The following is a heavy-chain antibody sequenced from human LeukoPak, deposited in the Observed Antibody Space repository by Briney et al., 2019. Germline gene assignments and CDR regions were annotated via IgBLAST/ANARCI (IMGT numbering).Heavy chain of an antibody. Sequence: SRTLSLTCAISGDSVSSNRGAWNWIRLSPSRDLEWLGRTYYRSKWHNDYAVSMRGRISINPDTSRNQFYLQLNSVTPEDTAVYYCARQNSTSSDPYYYYGLDVWGQGRSVTVSS. CDR3: ARQNSTSSDPYYYYGLDV. J-gene: IGHJ6*01. D-gene: IGHD6-6*01. V-gene: IGHV6-1*01. CDR1: GDSVSSNRGA. CDR2: TYYRSKWHN.